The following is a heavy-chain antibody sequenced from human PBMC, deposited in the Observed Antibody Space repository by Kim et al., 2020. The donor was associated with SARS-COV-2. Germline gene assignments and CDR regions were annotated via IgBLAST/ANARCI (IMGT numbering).Heavy chain of an antibody. D-gene: IGHD6-19*01. CDR3: ARMRRYSSGWLGFDY. Sequence: SGPTLVNPTQTLTLTCTFSGFSLSTSGMCVSWIRQPPGKALEWLALIDWDDDKYYSTSLKTRLTISKDTSKNQVVLTMTNMDPVDTATYYCARMRRYSSGWLGFDYWGQGTLVTVSS. CDR2: IDWDDDK. CDR1: GFSLSTSGMC. V-gene: IGHV2-70*01. J-gene: IGHJ4*02.